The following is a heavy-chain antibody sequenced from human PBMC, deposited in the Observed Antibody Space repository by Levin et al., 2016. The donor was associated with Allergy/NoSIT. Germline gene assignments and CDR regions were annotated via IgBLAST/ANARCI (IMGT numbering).Heavy chain of an antibody. CDR2: IYPGDSES. CDR3: TRVLHSYGSGSLDH. D-gene: IGHD3-10*01. Sequence: VRQMPGKGLEWMGSIYPGDSESRYSPSFQGQVTISADKYINTAYLQWSSLKASDTAIYFCTRVLHSYGSGSLDHWGQGTRVTVSS. J-gene: IGHJ4*02. V-gene: IGHV5-51*01.